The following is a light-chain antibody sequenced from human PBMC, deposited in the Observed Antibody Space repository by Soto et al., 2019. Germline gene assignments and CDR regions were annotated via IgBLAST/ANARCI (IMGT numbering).Light chain of an antibody. Sequence: QSVLTQPPSVSGAPEQRVTIACTGSSSNIGTNSVHWYQHLPGAAPKVLIYANNNRPSGVPDRFSVSKSGTSASLAITGLQAEDEADYYCQSYDSNLNGLYVFGTGTKVTV. CDR3: QSYDSNLNGLYV. CDR1: SSNIGTNS. CDR2: ANN. V-gene: IGLV1-40*01. J-gene: IGLJ1*01.